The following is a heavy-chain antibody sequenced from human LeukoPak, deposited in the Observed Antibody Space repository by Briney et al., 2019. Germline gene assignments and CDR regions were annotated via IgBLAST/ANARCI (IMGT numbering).Heavy chain of an antibody. J-gene: IGHJ4*02. V-gene: IGHV3-23*01. Sequence: GGSLRLSCAASGFTFSTSSMSWVRQAPGKGLESVSSITGNSDMTYYADSVKGRFTISRDNSKNTLYLQMNSLRAEDTAVYYCARDQTPFVWGQGTLVTVSS. CDR1: GFTFSTSS. CDR2: ITGNSDMT. CDR3: ARDQTPFV.